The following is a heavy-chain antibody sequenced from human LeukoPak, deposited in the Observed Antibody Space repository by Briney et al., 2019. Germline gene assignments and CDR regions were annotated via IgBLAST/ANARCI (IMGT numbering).Heavy chain of an antibody. Sequence: PSETLSLTCTVSGGSISSSSYYWGWIRQPPGKGLEWIGSIYHNGSTYYNPSLKSRVTILVDTSKNQFSLKLNSVMAADTAVYYCARVRFPYYYDAWGQGTLVTVSS. V-gene: IGHV4-39*07. CDR1: GGSISSSSYY. J-gene: IGHJ5*02. D-gene: IGHD3-22*01. CDR3: ARVRFPYYYDA. CDR2: IYHNGST.